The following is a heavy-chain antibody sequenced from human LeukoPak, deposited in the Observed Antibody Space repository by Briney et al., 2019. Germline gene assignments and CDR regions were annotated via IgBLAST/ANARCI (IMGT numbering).Heavy chain of an antibody. V-gene: IGHV1-18*01. D-gene: IGHD3-3*01. J-gene: IGHJ3*02. CDR2: ISAYNGNT. CDR3: ARASFGDFGVVIITDCAFDI. CDR1: GYTFTSYG. Sequence: ASVKVSCKASGYTFTSYGISWVRQAPGQGLEWMGWISAYNGNTNYAQKLQGRVTMTTDTSTSTAYMELRSLRSDDTAVYYCARASFGDFGVVIITDCAFDIWGQGTMVTVSS.